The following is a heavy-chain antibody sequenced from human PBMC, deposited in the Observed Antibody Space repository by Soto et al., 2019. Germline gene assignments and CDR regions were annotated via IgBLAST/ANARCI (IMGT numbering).Heavy chain of an antibody. CDR3: ARKVGGTGAFDY. D-gene: IGHD1-26*01. V-gene: IGHV4-31*02. J-gene: IGHJ4*02. CDR2: IFDSGTT. Sequence: QVQLEQSGPRLVKPSQTLSLTCNISGGSITSVNHYWSWIRQSPGEGLEWIGYIFDSGTTHYNPSLEGRVTISGETSQSQFSLTIHSVTVADTAVYYCARKVGGTGAFDYWGQGTLVTVSS. CDR1: GGSITSVNHY.